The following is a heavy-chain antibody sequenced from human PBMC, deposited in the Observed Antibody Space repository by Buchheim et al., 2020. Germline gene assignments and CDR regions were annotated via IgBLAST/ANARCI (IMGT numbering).Heavy chain of an antibody. J-gene: IGHJ6*02. Sequence: QVQLQQWGAGLLKPSETLSLTCAVYGGSFSGYYWSWIRQPPGKGLDWIGEINHSGSTNYNPSLKSRVTISVDTSKNQFSLKLSSVTAADTAVYYCARGGGQNDYDFWSGYYGGYGMDVWGQGTT. CDR1: GGSFSGYY. D-gene: IGHD3-3*01. CDR3: ARGGGQNDYDFWSGYYGGYGMDV. V-gene: IGHV4-34*01. CDR2: INHSGST.